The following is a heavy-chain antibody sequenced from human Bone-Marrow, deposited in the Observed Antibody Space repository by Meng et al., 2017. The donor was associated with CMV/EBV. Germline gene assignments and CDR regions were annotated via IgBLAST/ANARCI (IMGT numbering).Heavy chain of an antibody. D-gene: IGHD2-21*01. CDR1: GGSISRHY. CDR3: ASLVMASWGYFDY. CDR2: IYYSGST. J-gene: IGHJ4*02. Sequence: SEPLSLTCIVSGGSISRHYWTWIRQPPGKGLEYIGYIYYSGSTNYNPSLKSRVTISVDTSKNQFSLKLSAVTAADTAVYYCASLVMASWGYFDYWGQGTLVTVSS. V-gene: IGHV4-59*11.